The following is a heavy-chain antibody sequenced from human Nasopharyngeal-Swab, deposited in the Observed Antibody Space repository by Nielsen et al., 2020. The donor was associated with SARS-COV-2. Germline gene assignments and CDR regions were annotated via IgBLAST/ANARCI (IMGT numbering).Heavy chain of an antibody. CDR3: ARGNGAFDY. V-gene: IGHV4-34*01. CDR1: GGSFSGYY. Sequence: SETLSLTCAVYGGSFSGYYWSWIRQPPGKGLEWIGEINHSESTNYNPSLKIRVTISVDTSKNQLSLKMSSVTAADTAVYYCARGNGAFDYWGQGTLVTVSS. J-gene: IGHJ4*02. CDR2: INHSEST. D-gene: IGHD4-17*01.